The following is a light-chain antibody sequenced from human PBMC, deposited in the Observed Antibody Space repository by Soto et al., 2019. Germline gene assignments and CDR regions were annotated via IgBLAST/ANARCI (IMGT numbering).Light chain of an antibody. V-gene: IGKV3-20*01. CDR3: QQFPTWT. CDR2: AAS. CDR1: QSVRNSY. Sequence: IVLTQSPGILSLSPGERATLSCRASQSVRNSYLAWYQQKPGQAPRLLMYAASNRATGIPDRFSGSGSGTDFTLTISRLEPEDFGVYYCQQFPTWTFGQGTKVEIK. J-gene: IGKJ1*01.